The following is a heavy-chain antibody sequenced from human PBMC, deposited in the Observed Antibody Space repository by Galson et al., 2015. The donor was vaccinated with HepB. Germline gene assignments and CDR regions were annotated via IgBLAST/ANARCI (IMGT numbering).Heavy chain of an antibody. Sequence: SLRLSCAASGFTFRSYAMHWVRQAPGKGLEWVALISYDGSDKYYADSVKGRLTISRDNSKNTLYLQMDSLRPEDTAMYYCASSDCSSTSCYTGLDYWGQGTLVTVSS. CDR2: ISYDGSDK. CDR3: ASSDCSSTSCYTGLDY. V-gene: IGHV3-30*04. CDR1: GFTFRSYA. J-gene: IGHJ4*02. D-gene: IGHD2-2*02.